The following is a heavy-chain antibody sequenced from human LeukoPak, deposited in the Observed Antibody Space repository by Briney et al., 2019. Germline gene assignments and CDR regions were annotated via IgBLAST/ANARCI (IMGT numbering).Heavy chain of an antibody. V-gene: IGHV3-48*03. D-gene: IGHD3-3*01. CDR3: AILDAGIPFDS. Sequence: GGSLRLSCAPSGFTFSAYEMNWVRQAPGKGLEWVSYISNDGGTIYYADSVRGRFSISRDNAKNSLYLQMTSLRAEDTAVYYCAILDAGIPFDSWDQGTLVTVSS. J-gene: IGHJ4*02. CDR2: ISNDGGTI. CDR1: GFTFSAYE.